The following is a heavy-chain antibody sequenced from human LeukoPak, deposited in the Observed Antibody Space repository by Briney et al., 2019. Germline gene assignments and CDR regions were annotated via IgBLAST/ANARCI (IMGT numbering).Heavy chain of an antibody. CDR2: INPNSGGT. Sequence: ASVTVSCKASGYTFTVYYMHWVRQAPGQGLEWMGRINPNSGGTNYAQKFQGRVTMTRDTSISTAYMELSRLTSDDTAIYYCASRSLGVFDSWGQGTPVTVSS. J-gene: IGHJ4*02. D-gene: IGHD3-16*01. CDR3: ASRSLGVFDS. V-gene: IGHV1-2*06. CDR1: GYTFTVYY.